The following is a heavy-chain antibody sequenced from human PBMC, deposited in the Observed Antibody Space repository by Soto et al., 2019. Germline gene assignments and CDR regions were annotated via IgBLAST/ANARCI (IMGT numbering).Heavy chain of an antibody. D-gene: IGHD6-6*01. CDR3: ASSSPQWGDAFDI. CDR2: ISSSSSYI. J-gene: IGHJ3*02. Sequence: PGGSLRLSCAASGFTFSSYSMNWVRQAPGKWLEWVSSISSSSSYIYYADSVKGRFTISRDNAKNLLYLQMNSLRAEDTAVYYCASSSPQWGDAFDIWGQGTMVTVSS. V-gene: IGHV3-21*01. CDR1: GFTFSSYS.